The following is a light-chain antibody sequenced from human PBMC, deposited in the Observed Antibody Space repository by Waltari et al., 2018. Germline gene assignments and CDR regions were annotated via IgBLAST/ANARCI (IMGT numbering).Light chain of an antibody. CDR3: SSYTSSSTLV. CDR1: SSDVGGYNY. Sequence: QSALTQPASVSGSPGQSITLSCTGTSSDVGGYNYVPWYQPHPGKAPKLMIYEVTTRPSGVSNRFSGSKSGNTASLTISGLQAEDEADYYCSSYTSSSTLVFGGGTKLTVL. CDR2: EVT. J-gene: IGLJ2*01. V-gene: IGLV2-14*01.